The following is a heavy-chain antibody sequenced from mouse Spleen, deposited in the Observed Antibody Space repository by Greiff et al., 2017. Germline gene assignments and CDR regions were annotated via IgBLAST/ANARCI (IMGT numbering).Heavy chain of an antibody. CDR1: GYTFTSYV. CDR2: INPYNDGT. D-gene: IGHD2-3*01. V-gene: IGHV1-14*01. Sequence: EVQLQQSGPELVKPGASVKMSCKASGYTFTSYVMHWVKQKPGQGLEWIGYINPYNDGTKYNEKFKGKATLTSDKSSSTAYMELSSLTSEDSAVYYCAGAVGDGYCDYWGQGTTLTVSS. CDR3: AGAVGDGYCDY. J-gene: IGHJ2*01.